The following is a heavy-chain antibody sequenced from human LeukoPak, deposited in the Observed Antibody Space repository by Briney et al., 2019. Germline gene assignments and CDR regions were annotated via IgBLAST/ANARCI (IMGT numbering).Heavy chain of an antibody. Sequence: SETLSLTCTVSGGSISSYYWSWIRQPAGKGLEWIGRIYTSGSTNYNPSLKSRVTISVDKSKNQFSLKLSSVTAADTAVYYCASAREDALDIWGQETMVTVSS. CDR3: ASAREDALDI. J-gene: IGHJ3*02. CDR1: GGSISSYY. V-gene: IGHV4-4*07. CDR2: IYTSGST.